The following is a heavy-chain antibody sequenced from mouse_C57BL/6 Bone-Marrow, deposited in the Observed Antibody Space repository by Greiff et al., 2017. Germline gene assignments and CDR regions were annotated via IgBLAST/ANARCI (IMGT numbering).Heavy chain of an antibody. V-gene: IGHV14-4*01. D-gene: IGHD1-1*01. J-gene: IGHJ4*01. CDR2: IDPENGDP. CDR3: TTTGSSYAMDY. Sequence: VQLQQSGAELVRPGASVKLSCTASGFNIKDDYMHWVKQRPEQGLEWIGWIDPENGDPEYASKFQGKATITADTSSNTAYLQLSSLTSEDTAVYYCTTTGSSYAMDYWGQGTSVTVSS. CDR1: GFNIKDDY.